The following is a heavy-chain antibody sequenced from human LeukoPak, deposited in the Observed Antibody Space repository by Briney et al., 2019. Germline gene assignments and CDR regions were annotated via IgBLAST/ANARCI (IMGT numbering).Heavy chain of an antibody. Sequence: SETLSLTCTVSGGSITSYYWSWIGQSPEKGLEWIGYIYYSGTTNYNPSLRNRVTISVDTSRNQFSLQLSSLTAADTAVYYCARGIATAGTFWFDPWGQGSLVTVSS. J-gene: IGHJ5*02. CDR2: IYYSGTT. D-gene: IGHD6-13*01. V-gene: IGHV4-59*01. CDR3: ARGIATAGTFWFDP. CDR1: GGSITSYY.